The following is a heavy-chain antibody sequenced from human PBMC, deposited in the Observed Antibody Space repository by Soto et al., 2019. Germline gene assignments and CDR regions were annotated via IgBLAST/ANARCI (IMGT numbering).Heavy chain of an antibody. CDR2: INWNSGSI. D-gene: IGHD6-13*01. Sequence: PGGSLRVSCAASGFTFDDYAMHWFRQVPGKGLEWVSGINWNSGSIGYGDSVKGRFAISRDNAKNSLHLQMNSLSAEDTAFYYCVKDESINWYSGHFRHWGQGTLVTVSS. V-gene: IGHV3-9*01. CDR1: GFTFDDYA. CDR3: VKDESINWYSGHFRH. J-gene: IGHJ1*01.